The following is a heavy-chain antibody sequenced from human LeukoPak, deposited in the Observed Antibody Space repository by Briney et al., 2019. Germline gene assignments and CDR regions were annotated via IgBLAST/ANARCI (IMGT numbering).Heavy chain of an antibody. CDR3: ARTAGITLAGRRKLFHY. V-gene: IGHV4-39*01. Sequence: PSETLSLTCTVSDGSISSNRYYWGWIRQPPGKGLEWIGSFYYSGSTYYNPSLKSRVTISVDTSKNQFSLTLSSVTAADTAVYYRARTAGITLAGRRKLFHYWGERTRDTVSA. D-gene: IGHD2-21*02. CDR1: DGSISSNRYY. CDR2: FYYSGST. J-gene: IGHJ4*02.